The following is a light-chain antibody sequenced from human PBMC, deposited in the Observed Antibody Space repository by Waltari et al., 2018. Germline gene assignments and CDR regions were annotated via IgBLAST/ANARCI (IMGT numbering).Light chain of an antibody. CDR2: DVT. J-gene: IGLJ1*01. CDR1: GSDVGGYSY. CDR3: CSYAGSYTYV. V-gene: IGLV2-11*01. Sequence: QSALTQPHSVSGPPGQSVTISCTGIGSDVGGYSYVSWYQHHPGKAPKLILYDVTERPAGVPDRFSGSKSGNTASLRISGLQAEDEADYYCCSYAGSYTYVFASGTKVTVL.